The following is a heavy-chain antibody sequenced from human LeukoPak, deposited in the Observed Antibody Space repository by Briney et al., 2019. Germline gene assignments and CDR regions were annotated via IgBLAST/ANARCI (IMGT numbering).Heavy chain of an antibody. D-gene: IGHD5-12*01. CDR3: ASGYSGYDIN. J-gene: IGHJ4*02. CDR2: INHSGST. CDR1: GFTFSSYA. Sequence: GSLRLSCAASGFTFSSYAMSWVRQAPGKGLEWIGEINHSGSTNYNPSLKSRVTISVDTSKNQFSLKLSSVTAADTAVYYCASGYSGYDINWGQGTLVTVSS. V-gene: IGHV4-34*01.